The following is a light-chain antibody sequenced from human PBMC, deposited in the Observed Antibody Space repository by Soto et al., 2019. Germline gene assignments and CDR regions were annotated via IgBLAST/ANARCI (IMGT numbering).Light chain of an antibody. CDR1: ISDVGGSNY. J-gene: IGLJ2*01. CDR2: DVS. CDR3: GSYSSSSSPVV. Sequence: QSVLTQPASVSGSPGQSITISCSGTISDVGGSNYVSWYQHHPGKGPRLMIFDVSNRPSGISNRVSGSKSGSTASLTISGPQAEDEAGYYCGSYSSSSSPVVFGGGTKLTGL. V-gene: IGLV2-14*03.